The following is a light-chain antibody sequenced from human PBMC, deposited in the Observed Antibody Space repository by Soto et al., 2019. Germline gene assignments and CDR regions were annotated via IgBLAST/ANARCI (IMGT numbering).Light chain of an antibody. CDR2: AAS. J-gene: IGKJ5*01. V-gene: IGKV1-16*02. Sequence: DIQMTQSPSSLSASVGDSVTITCRASQGINTFLAWFQQKPGDAPKSLIYAASTLHSGVPSKFSGCGSGTHFTLTISSLQPEDFATYYCQQYITYPITFGPGTRLEIK. CDR3: QQYITYPIT. CDR1: QGINTF.